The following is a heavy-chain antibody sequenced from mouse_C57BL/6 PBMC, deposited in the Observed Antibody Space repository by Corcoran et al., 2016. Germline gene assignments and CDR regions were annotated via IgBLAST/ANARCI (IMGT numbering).Heavy chain of an antibody. V-gene: IGHV9-3*01. D-gene: IGHD4-1*01. CDR3: ARELTGTLAWFAY. Sequence: QIQLVQSGPELKKPGETVKISCKASGYTFTTYGMSWVKQAPGKGLKWMGWINTYSGVPTYADDFKGRFAFSFETSASTAYLQINNLKNEDTATYFCARELTGTLAWFAYWGQGTLVTVSA. CDR1: GYTFTTYG. J-gene: IGHJ3*01. CDR2: INTYSGVP.